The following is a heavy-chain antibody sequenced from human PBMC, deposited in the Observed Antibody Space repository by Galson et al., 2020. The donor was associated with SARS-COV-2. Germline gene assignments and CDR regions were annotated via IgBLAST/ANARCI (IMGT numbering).Heavy chain of an antibody. CDR2: IYSGGST. V-gene: IGHV3-53*01. CDR1: GFNVRSIY. J-gene: IGHJ4*02. D-gene: IGHD3-22*01. Sequence: GESLKISCAASGFNVRSIYMSWVRQAPGKGLEWVSNIYSGGSTYYTDSVRGRFTISRDTAKNTLFLQMNNLRDDDTAVYYCARGPRNSLDGGGYSDYWGQGVWSPSPQ. CDR3: ARGPRNSLDGGGYSDY.